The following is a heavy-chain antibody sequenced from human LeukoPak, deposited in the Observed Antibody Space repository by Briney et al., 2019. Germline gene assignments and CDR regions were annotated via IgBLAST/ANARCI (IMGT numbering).Heavy chain of an antibody. CDR2: ISAYNGNT. CDR3: ARADTAMVTYYFDY. J-gene: IGHJ4*02. CDR1: GYTFTSYG. Sequence: ASVKVSCKASGYTFTSYGISWVRQAPGQGLEWMGWISAYNGNTNYAQKLQGRVTMTTDISTSTAYMELRSLRSDDTAVYYCARADTAMVTYYFDYWGQGTLVTVSS. D-gene: IGHD5-18*01. V-gene: IGHV1-18*01.